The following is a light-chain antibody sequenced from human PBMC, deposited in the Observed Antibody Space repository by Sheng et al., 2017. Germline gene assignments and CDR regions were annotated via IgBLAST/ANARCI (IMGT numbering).Light chain of an antibody. V-gene: IGKV1-27*01. Sequence: DIRMTQSPSSLSASVGDTVTISCRASQGISNFLAWYQQKPGKVPKLLIHAASTLQSGVPSRFSGSGSGADFTLTISSLQPEDVATYYCQKYDSTPLTFGGGTKVEIK. CDR3: QKYDSTPLT. J-gene: IGKJ4*01. CDR2: AAS. CDR1: QGISNF.